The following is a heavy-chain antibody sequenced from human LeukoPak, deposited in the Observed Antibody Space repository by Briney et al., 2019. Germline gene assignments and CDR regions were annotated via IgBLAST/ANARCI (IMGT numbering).Heavy chain of an antibody. D-gene: IGHD3-10*02. Sequence: SGGSLRLSCAASGFTFSTYWMHWVRQAPGKGLVWVSRINTDGSSTSYADSVKGRVTISRDNGKNTLYLQMNSLRADDTAVYYCARGLFGDPPGLDSWGQGTLVTVSS. V-gene: IGHV3-74*01. J-gene: IGHJ4*02. CDR3: ARGLFGDPPGLDS. CDR1: GFTFSTYW. CDR2: INTDGSST.